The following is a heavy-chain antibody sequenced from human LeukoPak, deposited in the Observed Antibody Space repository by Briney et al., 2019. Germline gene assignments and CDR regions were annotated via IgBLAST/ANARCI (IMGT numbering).Heavy chain of an antibody. J-gene: IGHJ5*02. V-gene: IGHV4-34*01. CDR1: GGPFSGYY. CDR2: INHSGSN. CDR3: GREGIAASARTSWFDP. D-gene: IGHD6-13*01. Sequence: KTSETLSLTCAVYGGPFSGYYWSWIRQPPGKGRECIGEINHSGSNNSNPSLQSRVTISVDTSKNPFSLKLSSVTAADTAVYSCGREGIAASARTSWFDPWGQGILVTVSS.